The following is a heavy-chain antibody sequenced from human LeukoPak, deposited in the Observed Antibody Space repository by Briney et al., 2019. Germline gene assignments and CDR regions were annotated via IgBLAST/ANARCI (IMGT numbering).Heavy chain of an antibody. Sequence: GGSLRLSCAASGFTFSSYSMNWVRQAPGKGLEWVSSISSSSSYIYYADSVKGRCTISRDNSKNTLYLQMNSLRAEDTAVYYCAKDPRRYSRTGGYFDYWGQGTLVTVSS. V-gene: IGHV3-21*01. CDR2: ISSSSSYI. CDR3: AKDPRRYSRTGGYFDY. J-gene: IGHJ4*02. D-gene: IGHD6-13*01. CDR1: GFTFSSYS.